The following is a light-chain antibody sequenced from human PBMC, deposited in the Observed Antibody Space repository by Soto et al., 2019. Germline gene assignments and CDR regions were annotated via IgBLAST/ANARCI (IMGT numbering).Light chain of an antibody. V-gene: IGLV2-18*02. J-gene: IGLJ3*02. Sequence: QSALTQPPSVSGSPGQSVTISCTGTGSDFGRYNRVSWYQHTPGTAPKLLIYEVTNRPSGVPDRFSGSRSGNTASLTISGLQAEEDADYYCSSFTTSDTWVLGGGTKLTVL. CDR2: EVT. CDR3: SSFTTSDTWV. CDR1: GSDFGRYNR.